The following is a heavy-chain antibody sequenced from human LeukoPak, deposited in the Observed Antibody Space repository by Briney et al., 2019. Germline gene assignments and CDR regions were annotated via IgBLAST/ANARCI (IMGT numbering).Heavy chain of an antibody. CDR2: ISRSSSYI. D-gene: IGHD5-12*01. CDR1: GFTFSSYT. J-gene: IGHJ4*02. V-gene: IGHV3-21*01. CDR3: ARGSGYDPHYFDY. Sequence: GGSLRLSCAASGFTFSSYTMNWVRQAPGKGLEWVSSISRSSSYIYYADSMKGRFTISRDNANNSLFLQMNSLRAEDTAVYYCARGSGYDPHYFDYWGQGTLVTVSS.